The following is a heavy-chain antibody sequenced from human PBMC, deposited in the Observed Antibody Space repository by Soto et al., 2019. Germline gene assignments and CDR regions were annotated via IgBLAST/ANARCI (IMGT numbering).Heavy chain of an antibody. CDR1: GGTISGYY. D-gene: IGHD3-3*02. CDR3: ARGQPFSDWFDP. J-gene: IGHJ5*02. Sequence: SETLSLTCSVSGGTISGYYWTWIRQPAGKGLEWIGRIYSSGNTKYNPSLQSRVTMSLDTSNDQFSLRLTSVTAADTAVYYCARGQPFSDWFDPWGQGTLVTVSS. V-gene: IGHV4-4*07. CDR2: IYSSGNT.